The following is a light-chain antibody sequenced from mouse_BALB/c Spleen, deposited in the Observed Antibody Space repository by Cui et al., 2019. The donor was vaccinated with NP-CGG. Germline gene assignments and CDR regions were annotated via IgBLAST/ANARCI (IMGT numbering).Light chain of an antibody. V-gene: IGLV1*01. CDR2: GTN. CDR3: ALWYSNHWL. Sequence: QAVVTQESALTTSPGETVTLTCRSSTVAVTTSNYANWVQEKPDHLFTGLIGGTNNRAPGVPARFSGSLIGDKAALTITGAQTEDEAIYFCALWYSNHWLFGGGTKLTVL. J-gene: IGLJ1*01. CDR1: TVAVTTSNY.